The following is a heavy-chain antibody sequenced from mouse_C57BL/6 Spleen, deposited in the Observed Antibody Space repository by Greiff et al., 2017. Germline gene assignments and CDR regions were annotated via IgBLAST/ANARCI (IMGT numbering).Heavy chain of an antibody. V-gene: IGHV1-82*01. J-gene: IGHJ4*01. D-gene: IGHD1-1*01. CDR2: IYPGDGDT. CDR1: GYAFSSSW. CDR3: ARGDYGSSYAMDY. Sequence: VQLQQSGPELVKPGASVKISCKASGYAFSSSWMNWVKQRPGKGLEWIGRIYPGDGDTNYNGKFKGKATLTADKSSSTAYMQLSSLTSDDSAVYFCARGDYGSSYAMDYWGQGTSVTVSS.